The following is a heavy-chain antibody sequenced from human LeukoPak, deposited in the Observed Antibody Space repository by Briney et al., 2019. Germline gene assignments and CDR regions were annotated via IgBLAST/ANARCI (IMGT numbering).Heavy chain of an antibody. CDR1: GYTLTELS. J-gene: IGHJ4*02. CDR2: FDPEDGET. V-gene: IGHV1-24*01. Sequence: ASVKVSCKVSGYTLTELSMHWVRQAPGKGLEWMGGFDPEDGETIYAQKFQGRVTITADESTSTAYMELSSLRSEDTAVYYCARARRRGGYDSTDSYYFDYWGQGTLVTVSS. D-gene: IGHD5-12*01. CDR3: ARARRRGGYDSTDSYYFDY.